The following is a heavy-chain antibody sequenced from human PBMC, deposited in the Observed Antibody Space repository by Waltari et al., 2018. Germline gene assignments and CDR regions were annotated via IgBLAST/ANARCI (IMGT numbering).Heavy chain of an antibody. J-gene: IGHJ6*02. CDR3: ARDYCDRTNCHGMDV. Sequence: QDQLPEPGGGVVQPGRSLRLPGLATAVTLSTYAMHWVRQGPGKGLEWVAVISYNGRNIYYLDSVKGRFTVSRDNSKKMLYLQMNGLRTDDTAVYYCARDYCDRTNCHGMDVWGQGTTVTV. CDR2: ISYNGRNI. CDR1: AVTLSTYA. V-gene: IGHV3-30*04. D-gene: IGHD3-22*01.